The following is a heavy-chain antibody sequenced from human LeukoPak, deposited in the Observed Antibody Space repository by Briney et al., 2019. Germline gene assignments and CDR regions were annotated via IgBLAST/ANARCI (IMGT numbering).Heavy chain of an antibody. CDR1: GYTLTELS. D-gene: IGHD3-3*01. CDR3: ATSGPHYDFWSGYYYFDY. CDR2: FDPEDGET. J-gene: IGHJ4*02. Sequence: GASVKVSCKVSGYTLTELSMHWVRQAPGKGLEWMGGFDPEDGETTYAQKFQGRVTMTEDTSTDTAYMELSSLRSEDTAVYYCATSGPHYDFWSGYYYFDYWGQGTLVTVSS. V-gene: IGHV1-24*01.